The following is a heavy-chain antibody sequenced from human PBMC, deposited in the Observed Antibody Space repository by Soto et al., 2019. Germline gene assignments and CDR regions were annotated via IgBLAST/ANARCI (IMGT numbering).Heavy chain of an antibody. D-gene: IGHD5-18*01. CDR1: GGSISSYC. Sequence: PSKTLSLTCTVFGGSISSYCWSWIGQPPGKGLEWIGYIYYNGSTNYNPSLKSRVTISVDTSKNQFSLKLRSVTAADTAVYYCAREYTPMAYNWFDPWGQGTLVTVSS. CDR2: IYYNGST. CDR3: AREYTPMAYNWFDP. J-gene: IGHJ5*02. V-gene: IGHV4-59*01.